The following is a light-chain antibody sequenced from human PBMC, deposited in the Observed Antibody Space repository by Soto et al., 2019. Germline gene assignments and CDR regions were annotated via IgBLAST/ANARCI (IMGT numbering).Light chain of an antibody. CDR3: QSYDSSLTGSVV. V-gene: IGLV1-40*01. Sequence: QPVLTQPPSVSGAPGQRVTISCTGSRSNIGAPYDVHWYQQLPGAAPKLLIYGNTNRPSGVPDRFSGSKSGTSASLAITGLQAEDEAYYYCQSYDSSLTGSVVFGGGTKLTVL. CDR2: GNT. CDR1: RSNIGAPYD. J-gene: IGLJ2*01.